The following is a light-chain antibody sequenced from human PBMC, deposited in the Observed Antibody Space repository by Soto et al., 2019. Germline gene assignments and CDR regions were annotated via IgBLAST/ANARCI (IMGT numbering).Light chain of an antibody. CDR2: DIS. V-gene: IGKV3D-15*01. CDR1: QSVSNN. Sequence: EIVLTQSPGTLSLSPGERATLSCRASQSVSNNYLAWYQQKPGQAPSLLIYDISARATGIPTRFSGSGSGTEFTLTISSLQSEDFAVYYCQQYNDWPLTFGGGTKVDIK. J-gene: IGKJ4*01. CDR3: QQYNDWPLT.